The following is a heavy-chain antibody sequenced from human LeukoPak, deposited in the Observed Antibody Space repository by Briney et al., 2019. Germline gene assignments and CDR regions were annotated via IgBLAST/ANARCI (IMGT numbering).Heavy chain of an antibody. J-gene: IGHJ6*03. Sequence: GGSLRLSCAASGFTFSSYSMNWVRQAPGKGLEWVAVISYDGSNKYYADSVKGRFTISRDNSKNTLYLQMNSLRAEDTAVYYCARGRSSSTRYYYYYMDVWGKGTTVTVSS. V-gene: IGHV3-30*03. CDR2: ISYDGSNK. CDR1: GFTFSSYS. CDR3: ARGRSSSTRYYYYYMDV. D-gene: IGHD6-6*01.